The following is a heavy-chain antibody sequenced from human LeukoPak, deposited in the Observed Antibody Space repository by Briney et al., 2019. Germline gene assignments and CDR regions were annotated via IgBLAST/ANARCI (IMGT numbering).Heavy chain of an antibody. V-gene: IGHV3-74*01. J-gene: IGHJ4*01. Sequence: AGSLRLSCAASGFTFSTYWMHWVRQAPGKGLVWLSQINSDGGRTRYADSVKGRLTISRGNAKNTVYLQMNSLRAEDTAMYYCARGRNGFFDYWGHGTLVTVSS. CDR2: INSDGGRT. CDR1: GFTFSTYW. D-gene: IGHD5-24*01. CDR3: ARGRNGFFDY.